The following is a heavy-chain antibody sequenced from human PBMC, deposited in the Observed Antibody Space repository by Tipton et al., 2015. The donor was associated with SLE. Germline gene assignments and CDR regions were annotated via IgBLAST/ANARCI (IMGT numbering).Heavy chain of an antibody. CDR3: ARGSPYYMDV. Sequence: GSLRLSCAASGFTFSSYEMNWVRQAPGKGLEWVSYISSSGSTIYYADAVKGRFTISRDNAKNSLYLQMNSLRAEDTAVYYCARGSPYYMDVWGKATTVNVSS. J-gene: IGHJ6*03. CDR2: ISSSGSTI. V-gene: IGHV3-48*03. CDR1: GFTFSSYE. D-gene: IGHD6-13*01.